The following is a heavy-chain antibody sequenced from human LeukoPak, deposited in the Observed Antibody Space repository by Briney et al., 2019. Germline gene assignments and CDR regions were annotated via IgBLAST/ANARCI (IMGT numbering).Heavy chain of an antibody. CDR1: GFTFSDYY. CDR3: ARDMEQWLVRDYFDY. D-gene: IGHD6-19*01. V-gene: IGHV3-11*01. Sequence: GGSLRLSCAASGFTFSDYYMSWIRQAPGKGLEWVSYISSSGSTIYYADSVKGRFTISRDNAKNSLYLQMNSLRAEDTAVYYCARDMEQWLVRDYFDYWGQGTLVTVSS. J-gene: IGHJ4*02. CDR2: ISSSGSTI.